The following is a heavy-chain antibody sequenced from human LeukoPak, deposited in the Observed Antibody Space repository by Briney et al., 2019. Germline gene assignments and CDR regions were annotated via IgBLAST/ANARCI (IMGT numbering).Heavy chain of an antibody. V-gene: IGHV4-38-2*01. J-gene: IGHJ4*02. D-gene: IGHD2-2*01. CDR2: IYHTGSA. CDR1: GYSFTSGHY. CDR3: ARYCTSTTCILRGFDY. Sequence: SESLSLTCSVSGYSFTSGHYWGWIRQPPGKGLEWIANIYHTGSAHYNPSLKSRVTISVDTSKNQFSLKLSSVTAADTAVYYCARYCTSTTCILRGFDYWGQGTLVTVSS.